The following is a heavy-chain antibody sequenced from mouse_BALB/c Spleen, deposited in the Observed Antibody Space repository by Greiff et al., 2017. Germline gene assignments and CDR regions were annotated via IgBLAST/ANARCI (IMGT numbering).Heavy chain of an antibody. J-gene: IGHJ3*01. Sequence: VQLQQSGPELVKPGASVKMSCKASGYTFTSYVMHWVKQKPGQGLEWIGYINPYNDGTKYNEKFKGKATLTSDKSSSTAYMELSSLTSEDSAVYYCARDYDLAWFAYWGQGTLVTVSA. CDR2: INPYNDGT. V-gene: IGHV1-14*01. CDR3: ARDYDLAWFAY. CDR1: GYTFTSYV. D-gene: IGHD2-4*01.